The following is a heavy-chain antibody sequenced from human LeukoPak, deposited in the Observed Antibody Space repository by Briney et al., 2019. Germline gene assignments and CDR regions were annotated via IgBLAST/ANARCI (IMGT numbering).Heavy chain of an antibody. Sequence: SAKVSCKASGYTFTSYGISWVRQAPGQGLEWMGWISAYNGNTNYAQKLQGRVTMTTDTSTSTAYMELRSLRSDDTAVYYCARDRGDIVVVPAAMRDYYYGMDVWGRGTTVTVSS. CDR1: GYTFTSYG. CDR2: ISAYNGNT. V-gene: IGHV1-18*01. D-gene: IGHD2-2*01. J-gene: IGHJ6*02. CDR3: ARDRGDIVVVPAAMRDYYYGMDV.